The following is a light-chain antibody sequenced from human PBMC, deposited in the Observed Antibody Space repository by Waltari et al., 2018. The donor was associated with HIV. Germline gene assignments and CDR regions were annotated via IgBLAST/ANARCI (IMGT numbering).Light chain of an antibody. CDR2: DAS. CDR3: QQYNNWPPGYT. J-gene: IGKJ2*01. CDR1: QSISSD. Sequence: EPVKTQSPATPFVSPAEKATLLYRASQSISSDLAWYQQKPGQAPRLLMYDASTRATGIPARFSGSGSGTEFTLTISSLQSEDFAVYYCQQYNNWPPGYTFGQGTKLQIK. V-gene: IGKV3-15*01.